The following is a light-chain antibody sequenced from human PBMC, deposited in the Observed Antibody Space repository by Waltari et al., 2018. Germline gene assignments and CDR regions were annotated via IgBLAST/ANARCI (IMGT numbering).Light chain of an antibody. CDR1: QSVGSSY. V-gene: IGKV3-20*01. CDR2: GAS. J-gene: IGKJ1*01. Sequence: EIVLTQSPGTLSLSPGERVTLSCRASQSVGSSYLAWYQQKPGQAPRLLIYGASSRATDIPARFSGSGSGTDFTLTISRLEPEDFAVYYCQQYGTSRTFGQGTKVEIK. CDR3: QQYGTSRT.